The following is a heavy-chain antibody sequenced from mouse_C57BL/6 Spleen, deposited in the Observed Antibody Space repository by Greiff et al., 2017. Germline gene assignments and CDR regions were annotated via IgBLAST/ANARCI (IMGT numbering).Heavy chain of an antibody. CDR3: TRTVLYGHAMDY. J-gene: IGHJ4*01. D-gene: IGHD1-1*01. CDR2: IDPETGGT. Sequence: VQLKQSGAELVRPGASVTLSCKASGYTFTDYEMHWVKQTPVHGLEWIGAIDPETGGTAYNQKFKGKAILTADKSSSTAYMELRSLTSEDSAGQYCTRTVLYGHAMDYWGKGTTVTVSS. V-gene: IGHV1-15*01. CDR1: GYTFTDYE.